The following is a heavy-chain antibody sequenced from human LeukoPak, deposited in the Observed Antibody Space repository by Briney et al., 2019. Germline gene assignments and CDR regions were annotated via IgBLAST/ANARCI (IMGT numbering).Heavy chain of an antibody. CDR1: GYTFTSYY. CDR2: INPSGGST. D-gene: IGHD1-7*01. Sequence: ASVKVSCKASGYTFTSYYMHWVRQAPGQGLEWMGIINPSGGSTSYTQKFQGRVTMTRDTSTSTVYMELSSLRSEDTAVYYCARDLSPSGLELPSDYWGQGTLVTVSS. V-gene: IGHV1-46*01. CDR3: ARDLSPSGLELPSDY. J-gene: IGHJ4*02.